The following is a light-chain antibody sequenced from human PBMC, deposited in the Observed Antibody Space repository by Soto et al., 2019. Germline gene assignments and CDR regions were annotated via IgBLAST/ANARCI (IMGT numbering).Light chain of an antibody. CDR2: KAS. V-gene: IGKV1-5*03. Sequence: DSQMTQSPSTMSGSVGCRVTISCRASQTISSWLAWYQQKPGKAPKLLIYKASTLKSGVPSRFSGSGSGTEFTLTISSLQPDDFATYYCQHYNSYSEAFGQGTTVDIK. J-gene: IGKJ1*01. CDR3: QHYNSYSEA. CDR1: QTISSW.